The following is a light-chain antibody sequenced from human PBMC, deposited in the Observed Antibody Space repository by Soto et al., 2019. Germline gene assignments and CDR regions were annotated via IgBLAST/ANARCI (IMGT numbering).Light chain of an antibody. J-gene: IGLJ1*01. Sequence: QSVLTQPPSASGAPGQSVTISCTGTKSDIGVYDFVSWYQHHPGKAPRLIIYEVVQRPSGVPDRFSGSKSGNTASLTVSGLQAADESDYFCKSYAVSNTYVFGIGTKVTV. CDR2: EVV. CDR1: KSDIGVYDF. CDR3: KSYAVSNTYV. V-gene: IGLV2-8*01.